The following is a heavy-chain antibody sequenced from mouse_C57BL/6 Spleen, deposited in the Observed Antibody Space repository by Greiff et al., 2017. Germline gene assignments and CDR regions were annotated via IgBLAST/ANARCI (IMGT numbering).Heavy chain of an antibody. V-gene: IGHV1-26*01. D-gene: IGHD2-10*02. CDR3: APYVNYADWYFDV. J-gene: IGHJ1*03. Sequence: VQLQQSGPELVKPGASVKISCKASGYTFTDYYMNWVKQSHGKSLEWIGDINPNNGGTSYNQKFKGKATLTVDKSSSTAYMELRSLTSEDSAVYYCAPYVNYADWYFDVWGTGTTVTVSS. CDR2: INPNNGGT. CDR1: GYTFTDYY.